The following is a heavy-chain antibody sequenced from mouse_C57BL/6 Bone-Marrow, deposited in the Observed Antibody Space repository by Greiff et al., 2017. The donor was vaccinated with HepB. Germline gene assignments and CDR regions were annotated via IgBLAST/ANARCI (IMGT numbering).Heavy chain of an antibody. CDR1: GYTFTNYW. D-gene: IGHD2-4*01. Sequence: SGAELVRPGTSVKMSCKASGYTFTNYWIGWAKQRPGHGLEWIGDIYPGGGYTNYNEKFKGKATLTADKSSSTAYMQFSSLTSEDSAIYYCARVGLRPYWYFDVWGTGTTVTVSS. J-gene: IGHJ1*03. CDR2: IYPGGGYT. CDR3: ARVGLRPYWYFDV. V-gene: IGHV1-63*01.